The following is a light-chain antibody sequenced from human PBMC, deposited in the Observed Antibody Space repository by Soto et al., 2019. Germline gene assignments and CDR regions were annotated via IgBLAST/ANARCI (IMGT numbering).Light chain of an antibody. CDR3: QRYIHGYT. J-gene: IGKJ2*01. CDR1: HSVSTS. CDR2: SAS. V-gene: IGKV3-15*01. Sequence: EVVMTQSPATLSVFPGERVTLSCRASHSVSTSLAWYQQKPGQAPRLLIYSASTRATGIPARFSGSGSGTEFALTINSLESEDFAVYYCQRYIHGYTFGQGTKLEIK.